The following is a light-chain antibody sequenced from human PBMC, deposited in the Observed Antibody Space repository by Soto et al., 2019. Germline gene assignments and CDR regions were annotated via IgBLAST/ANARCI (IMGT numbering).Light chain of an antibody. Sequence: EIVMTQSPATLSVSPGERATLSCRASQSVSSNLAWYQQKPGQAPRLLSYGASTRATGIPARFSGSGSGTEFTITISSLQSEDFAVYYCQQYNTWPALTFGGGTKVEIK. CDR1: QSVSSN. V-gene: IGKV3D-15*01. CDR3: QQYNTWPALT. CDR2: GAS. J-gene: IGKJ4*01.